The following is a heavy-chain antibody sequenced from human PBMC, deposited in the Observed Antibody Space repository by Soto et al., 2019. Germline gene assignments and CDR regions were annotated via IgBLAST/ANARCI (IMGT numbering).Heavy chain of an antibody. CDR1: GFTFSSYA. Sequence: GGSLSLSCAASGFTFSSYAMSWVRQAPGKGLEWVSAISGSGGSTYYADSVKGRFTISRDNSKNTLYLQMNSLIAEDTAVYYCACSLYYYDSSGYYLGQGTLVTVS. D-gene: IGHD3-22*01. CDR3: ACSLYYYDSSGYY. CDR2: ISGSGGST. J-gene: IGHJ4*02. V-gene: IGHV3-23*01.